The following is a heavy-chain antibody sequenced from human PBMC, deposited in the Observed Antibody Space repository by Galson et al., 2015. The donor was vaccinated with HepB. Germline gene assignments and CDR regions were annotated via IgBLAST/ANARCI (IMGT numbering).Heavy chain of an antibody. V-gene: IGHV1-58*02. J-gene: IGHJ3*02. CDR3: AGYYYDSSGYPI. D-gene: IGHD3-22*01. CDR2: IVVGSGNT. CDR1: GFTFTSSA. Sequence: SVKVSCKASGFTFTSSAMQWVRQARGQRLEWIGWIVVGSGNTNYAQKFQERVTITRDMSTSTAYMELSSLRSEDTAVYYCAGYYYDSSGYPIWGQGTMVTVSS.